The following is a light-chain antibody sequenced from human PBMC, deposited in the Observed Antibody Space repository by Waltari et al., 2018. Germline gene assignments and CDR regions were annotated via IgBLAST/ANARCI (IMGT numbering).Light chain of an antibody. J-gene: IGLJ3*02. CDR3: CSYAGRSTLV. Sequence: QSALTQPASVSGSPVQSITISCTGTSSYVGASNLISWYQQHPGKAPTLMIYEVNKRPSGVSNRFSGSKSDNTASLTISGLQAEDEADYYCCSYAGRSTLVFGGGTNLTVL. CDR2: EVN. CDR1: SSYVGASNL. V-gene: IGLV2-23*02.